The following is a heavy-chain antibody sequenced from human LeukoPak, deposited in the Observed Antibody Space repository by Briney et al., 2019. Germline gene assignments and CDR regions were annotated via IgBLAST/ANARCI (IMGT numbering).Heavy chain of an antibody. CDR3: ARDGPYSSSSLAFDI. Sequence: ASGKVSCKASGYTFTRYDIHWVRPATGQGLEWMGWMNPNRGNTGYAQKFQGRVTMTRNTSISTAYMELSSLRSEDTAVYYCARDGPYSSSSLAFDIWGQGTMVTVSS. CDR1: GYTFTRYD. V-gene: IGHV1-8*01. CDR2: MNPNRGNT. D-gene: IGHD6-6*01. J-gene: IGHJ3*02.